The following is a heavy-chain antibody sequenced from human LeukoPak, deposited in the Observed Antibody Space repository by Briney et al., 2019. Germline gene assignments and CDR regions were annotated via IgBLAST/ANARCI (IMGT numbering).Heavy chain of an antibody. Sequence: QPGRSLRLSCAASGFHFSTFGMHWFGQAPGKGLEGLAVIWDNGRNQFYADSVKGRFTVSRDNSRNTLSLQMDSLRVEDTAVYYCAKETGPYSAFDYWGQGLLVAVSS. CDR1: GFHFSTFG. CDR2: IWDNGRNQ. D-gene: IGHD2-21*01. J-gene: IGHJ4*02. CDR3: AKETGPYSAFDY. V-gene: IGHV3-33*06.